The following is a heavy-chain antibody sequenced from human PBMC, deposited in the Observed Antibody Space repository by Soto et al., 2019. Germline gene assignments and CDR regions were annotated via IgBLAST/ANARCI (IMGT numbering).Heavy chain of an antibody. V-gene: IGHV3-33*01. D-gene: IGHD2-2*01. CDR1: GFTFSSYG. Sequence: ESGGGVVQPGRSLRLSCAASGFTFSSYGMHWVRQAPGKGLEWVAVIWYDGSNKYYADSVKGRFTISRDNSKNTLYLQMNSLRAEDTAVYYCARDGGYCSSTSCPALHLNWYFDLWGRGTLVTVSS. CDR2: IWYDGSNK. J-gene: IGHJ2*01. CDR3: ARDGGYCSSTSCPALHLNWYFDL.